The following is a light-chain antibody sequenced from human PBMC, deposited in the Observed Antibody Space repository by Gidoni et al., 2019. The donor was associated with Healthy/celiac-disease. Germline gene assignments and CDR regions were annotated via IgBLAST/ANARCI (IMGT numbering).Light chain of an antibody. CDR3: SSYTSSSTRVV. J-gene: IGLJ2*01. Sequence: QSALTQPSSVSGFPGPSITISCTGTSSDVGGYKYVSWYQQHPGKAPKLMIYDVSNRPSGVSNRFSGSKSGNTASLTISGLQAEDEADYYCSSYTSSSTRVVFGGGTKLTVL. V-gene: IGLV2-14*03. CDR2: DVS. CDR1: SSDVGGYKY.